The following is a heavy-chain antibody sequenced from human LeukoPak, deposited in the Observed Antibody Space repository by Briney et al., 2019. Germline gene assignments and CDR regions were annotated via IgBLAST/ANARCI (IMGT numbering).Heavy chain of an antibody. CDR3: ATSPAMARLDY. CDR2: IWYDGSNK. V-gene: IGHV3-33*08. J-gene: IGHJ4*02. Sequence: GGSLRLSCAASGFTFSSYGVHWVRQAPGKGLEWVAVIWYDGSNKYYADSVKGRFTISRDNSKNTLYLQMNSLRAEDTAVYYCATSPAMARLDYWGQGTLVTVSS. CDR1: GFTFSSYG. D-gene: IGHD5-18*01.